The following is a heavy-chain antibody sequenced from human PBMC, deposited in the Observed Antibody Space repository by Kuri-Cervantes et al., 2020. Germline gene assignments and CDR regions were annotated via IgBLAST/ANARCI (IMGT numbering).Heavy chain of an antibody. CDR1: GGSISNYY. CDR3: ARNYGDYPHDAFDI. J-gene: IGHJ3*02. CDR2: ISYSGST. D-gene: IGHD4-17*01. Sequence: GSLRLSCTVSGGSISNYYWSWIRQPPGKGLEWIGDISYSGSTNYNPSLKSRVTISVDKSKKQFSLKLSSVTAADTAVYYCARNYGDYPHDAFDIWGQGTMVTISS. V-gene: IGHV4-59*12.